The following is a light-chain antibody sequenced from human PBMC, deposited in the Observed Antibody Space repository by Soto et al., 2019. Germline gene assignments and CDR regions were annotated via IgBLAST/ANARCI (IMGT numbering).Light chain of an antibody. V-gene: IGLV1-51*01. Sequence: QSALTQPPSVSAAPGQKVTISCSGSSSNIGDNHVSWYQHLPGTAPKLLIYDNNKRPSVIPDRFSGSKSGTSATLGITGLQTGDEGDYYCATWDSSLTTGVFGGGTKLTVL. CDR3: ATWDSSLTTGV. CDR2: DNN. CDR1: SSNIGDNH. J-gene: IGLJ3*02.